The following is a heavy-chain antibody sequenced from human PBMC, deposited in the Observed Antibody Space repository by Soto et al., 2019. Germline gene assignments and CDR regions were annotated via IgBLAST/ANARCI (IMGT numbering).Heavy chain of an antibody. CDR2: ISAYNGNT. V-gene: IGHV1-18*01. CDR3: ARDLEYSSSWYFVY. D-gene: IGHD6-13*01. J-gene: IGHJ4*02. Sequence: QVQLVQSGAEVKKPGASVKVSCKASGYTFTSYGISWVRQAPGQGLEWMGWISAYNGNTNYAQKLQARVTXXTXTXXSTAYMELRSLRSDDTAVYYCARDLEYSSSWYFVYWGQGTLVTVSS. CDR1: GYTFTSYG.